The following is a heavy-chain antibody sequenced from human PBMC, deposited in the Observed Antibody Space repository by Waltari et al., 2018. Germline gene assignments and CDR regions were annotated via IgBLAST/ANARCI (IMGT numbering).Heavy chain of an antibody. J-gene: IGHJ4*02. CDR2: IIPIFGTA. CDR1: GGTFSSYA. D-gene: IGHD5-12*01. V-gene: IGHV1-69*01. CDR3: ARLLGYSGYDPPAHFDY. Sequence: VQLVQSGAEVKKPGSSVKASCKASGGTFSSYAISWLRQAPGQGLEWMGGIIPIFGTANYAQKFQGRVTITADESTSTAYMELSSLRSEDTAVYYCARLLGYSGYDPPAHFDYWGQGTLVTVSS.